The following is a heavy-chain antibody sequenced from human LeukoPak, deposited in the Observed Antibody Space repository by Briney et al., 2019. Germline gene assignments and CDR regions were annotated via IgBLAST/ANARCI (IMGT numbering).Heavy chain of an antibody. Sequence: GESLKISCAASGFTFSSYAMHWVRQAPGKGLEWVAVISYDGSNKYYADSVKGRFTISRDNSKNTLYLQMNSLRAEDTAVYYCARDRLYYYDSSGYLDYWGQGTLVTVSS. V-gene: IGHV3-30-3*01. CDR3: ARDRLYYYDSSGYLDY. CDR1: GFTFSSYA. D-gene: IGHD3-22*01. CDR2: ISYDGSNK. J-gene: IGHJ4*02.